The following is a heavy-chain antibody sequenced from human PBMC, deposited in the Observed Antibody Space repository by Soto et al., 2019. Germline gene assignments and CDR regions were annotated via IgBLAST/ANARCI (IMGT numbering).Heavy chain of an antibody. CDR3: ARDEVGAAFDI. D-gene: IGHD3-16*01. CDR2: ISSSGSTI. CDR1: GFTFSSYE. Sequence: EVQLVESGGGLVQPGGSLRLSCAASGFTFSSYEMNWVRQAPGKGLEWVSYISSSGSTIYYADSVKGRFTISRDNAKNSLYLQMNSLRAEDTAVYYCARDEVGAAFDIWGQGTMVTVS. V-gene: IGHV3-48*03. J-gene: IGHJ3*02.